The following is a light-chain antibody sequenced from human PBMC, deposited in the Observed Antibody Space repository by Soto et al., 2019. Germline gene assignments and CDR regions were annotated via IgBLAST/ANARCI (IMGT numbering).Light chain of an antibody. V-gene: IGLV7-43*01. J-gene: IGLJ3*02. CDR2: KAS. CDR1: SGAVTSGHY. CDR3: LLFSGTGWV. Sequence: QAVVTQEPSLTVSPGGTVTLTCASSSGAVTSGHYPNWFQQRPGQTPTPLIYKASNKHSWTPSRFSGSLLGGNAALTLSGVQPEDEAYYYCLLFSGTGWVFGGGTKVTVL.